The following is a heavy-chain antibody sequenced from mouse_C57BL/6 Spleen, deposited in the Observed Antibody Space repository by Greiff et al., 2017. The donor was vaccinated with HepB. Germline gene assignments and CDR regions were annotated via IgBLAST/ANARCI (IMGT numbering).Heavy chain of an antibody. D-gene: IGHD4-1*01. CDR2: IYPGSGNT. CDR3: ARERKLGTENFFDY. Sequence: QVQLQQSGAELVRPGASVKLSCKASGYTFTDYYINWVKQRPGQGLEWIARIYPGSGNTYYNEKFKGKATLTAEKSSSTAYMQLSSLTSEDSAVYFCARERKLGTENFFDYWGQGTTLTVSS. J-gene: IGHJ2*01. CDR1: GYTFTDYY. V-gene: IGHV1-76*01.